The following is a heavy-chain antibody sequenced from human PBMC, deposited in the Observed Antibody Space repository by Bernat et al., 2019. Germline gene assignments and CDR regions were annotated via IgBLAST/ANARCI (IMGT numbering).Heavy chain of an antibody. V-gene: IGHV3-33*01. D-gene: IGHD6-6*01. CDR3: ARDRIAVRPGWFDP. Sequence: QVQLVESGGGVVQPGRSLRLSCAASGFTFSSYGMHWVRQAPGKGLEWVTFIRYDGNEQYYADSVKGRFTISRDNSKNTLYPQMNSLRVEDTAVYYCARDRIAVRPGWFDPWGQGTLVTVSS. CDR1: GFTFSSYG. CDR2: IRYDGNEQ. J-gene: IGHJ5*02.